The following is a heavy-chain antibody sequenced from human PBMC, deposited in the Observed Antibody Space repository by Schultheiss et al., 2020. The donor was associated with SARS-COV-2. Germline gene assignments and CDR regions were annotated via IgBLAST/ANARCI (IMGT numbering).Heavy chain of an antibody. CDR3: AGGSLVASLDY. D-gene: IGHD5-12*01. J-gene: IGHJ4*02. Sequence: LSLPCTVSGGSISSSSYYWGWIRQPPGKGLEWIGSIYFSGNTYYNPSLKSRVTISIDTSKNQFSLKLSSVTAADTAVYYCAGGSLVASLDYWGQGTPVTVSS. CDR1: GGSISSSSYY. CDR2: IYFSGNT. V-gene: IGHV4-39*01.